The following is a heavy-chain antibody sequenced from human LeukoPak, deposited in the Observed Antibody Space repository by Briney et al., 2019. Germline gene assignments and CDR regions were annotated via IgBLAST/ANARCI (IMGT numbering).Heavy chain of an antibody. CDR1: GYTFTSYD. CDR2: MNPNSGNT. J-gene: IGHJ4*02. Sequence: ASVKVSCKASGYTFTSYDINWVRQATGQGLEWMGWMNPNSGNTGYAQKFQGRVTMIRNTSISTAYMELSSLRSEDTAVYYCARVGDSITGTTRSIDYWGQGTLVTVSS. D-gene: IGHD1-20*01. V-gene: IGHV1-8*01. CDR3: ARVGDSITGTTRSIDY.